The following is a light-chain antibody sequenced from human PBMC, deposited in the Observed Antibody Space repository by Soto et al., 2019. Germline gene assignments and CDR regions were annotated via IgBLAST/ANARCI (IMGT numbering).Light chain of an antibody. CDR2: AAS. V-gene: IGKV3-20*01. Sequence: EIVLTPSPATLSLSPVERATLSCRASQSVSRYLAWYQQPPGQAPRLLIYAASNRATGIPARFSGSGSGTDFTLTISRLEPEDFAVYYCQQYGSSGTFGQGTKVDIK. CDR1: QSVSRY. CDR3: QQYGSSGT. J-gene: IGKJ1*01.